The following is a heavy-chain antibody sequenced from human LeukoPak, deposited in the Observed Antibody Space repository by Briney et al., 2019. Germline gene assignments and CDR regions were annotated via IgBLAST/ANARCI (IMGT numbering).Heavy chain of an antibody. CDR1: GFRFTSYW. Sequence: GESLKISCKGSGFRFTSYWITWVRQMPGKGLEWMGRIDPSDSYTYYSPSFQGHITISADKSISTAYLQWSSLKASDTARYYCARQGHSSASTGDAFDLWGQGTMVTVSP. V-gene: IGHV5-10-1*01. CDR2: IDPSDSYT. D-gene: IGHD6-19*01. CDR3: ARQGHSSASTGDAFDL. J-gene: IGHJ3*01.